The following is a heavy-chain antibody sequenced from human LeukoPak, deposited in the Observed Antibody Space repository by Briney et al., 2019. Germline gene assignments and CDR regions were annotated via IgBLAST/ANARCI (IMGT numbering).Heavy chain of an antibody. CDR2: ISSSSSYI. Sequence: PGGSLRLSCAASGFTISSYSMNWVRQAPGKGLEWVSSISSSSSYIYYADSVKGRFTISRDNAKNSLNLQMNSLRAEDMAVYYCARDSPYYDSSGYYPSGAFDIWGQGTMVTVSS. D-gene: IGHD3-22*01. CDR1: GFTISSYS. V-gene: IGHV3-21*01. J-gene: IGHJ3*02. CDR3: ARDSPYYDSSGYYPSGAFDI.